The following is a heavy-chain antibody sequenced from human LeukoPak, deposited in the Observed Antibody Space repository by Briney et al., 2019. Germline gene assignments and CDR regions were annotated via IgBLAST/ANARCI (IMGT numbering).Heavy chain of an antibody. Sequence: GGSLRLSCAASGFTFSDYYMSWIRQAPGKGLEWVSHISSGGTTISYADSVKGRFTISRDNAKNSLYLQMNSLRAEDTAVYYCAGGDNPGYGDYDFDYWGQGTLVTVSS. V-gene: IGHV3-11*04. CDR2: ISSGGTTI. J-gene: IGHJ4*02. CDR3: AGGDNPGYGDYDFDY. D-gene: IGHD4-17*01. CDR1: GFTFSDYY.